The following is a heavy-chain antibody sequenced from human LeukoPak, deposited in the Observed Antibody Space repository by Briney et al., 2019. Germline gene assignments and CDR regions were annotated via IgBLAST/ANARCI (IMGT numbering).Heavy chain of an antibody. CDR2: IVTAGDI. V-gene: IGHV3-13*01. CDR1: GFTSSSYN. Sequence: GGSLRLSCADSGFTSSSYNMHWVRQATGKGLEWVSGIVTAGDIYYPGSVEGRFTISRENAKNSLYLQVNSLRAGDTAVYYCARVGYSSTWYSRYFDLWGRGTLVTVSS. J-gene: IGHJ2*01. D-gene: IGHD6-13*01. CDR3: ARVGYSSTWYSRYFDL.